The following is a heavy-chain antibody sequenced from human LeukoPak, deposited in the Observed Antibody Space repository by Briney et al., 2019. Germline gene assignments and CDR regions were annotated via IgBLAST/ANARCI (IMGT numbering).Heavy chain of an antibody. J-gene: IGHJ4*02. V-gene: IGHV3-48*01. CDR3: AKDHRVAGPDY. CDR2: ISSSSSTI. D-gene: IGHD2-15*01. CDR1: GFTFSRYS. Sequence: GGSLRLSCAASGFTFSRYSMNWVRQAPGKGLEWLTYISSSSSTIYYADSVKGRFTISRDNAKNSLYLQMNSLRAEDTAVYYCAKDHRVAGPDYWGQGTLVTVSS.